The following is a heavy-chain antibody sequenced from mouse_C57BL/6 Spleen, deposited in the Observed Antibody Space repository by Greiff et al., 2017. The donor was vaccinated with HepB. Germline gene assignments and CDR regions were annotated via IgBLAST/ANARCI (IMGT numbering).Heavy chain of an antibody. Sequence: VQLQQSGPGLVKPSQSLSLTCTVTGYSITSGYGWNWIRQFPGNKLEWMGYISYSGSTNYNPSLKSRISIIRDTSKNKFFLQLNSVTTEDSATYYCSRTARIKYWGEGTTLTVSS. CDR3: SRTARIKY. CDR2: ISYSGST. CDR1: GYSITSGYG. V-gene: IGHV3-2*02. J-gene: IGHJ2*01. D-gene: IGHD1-2*01.